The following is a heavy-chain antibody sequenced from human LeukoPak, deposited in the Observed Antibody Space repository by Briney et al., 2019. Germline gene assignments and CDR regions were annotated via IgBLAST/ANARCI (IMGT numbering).Heavy chain of an antibody. D-gene: IGHD6-13*01. J-gene: IGHJ6*03. V-gene: IGHV3-53*01. Sequence: TGGSLRLSCVVSGFTVSSNYMSWVRQAPGKRLEWVSVVYSGGTSYFADSVKGRFTISRDNSKNTLYLQMNRLKAGDTAVYYCARGGSSPYYYYYYMYVWGKGATGTVSS. CDR2: VYSGGTS. CDR1: GFTVSSNY. CDR3: ARGGSSPYYYYYYMYV.